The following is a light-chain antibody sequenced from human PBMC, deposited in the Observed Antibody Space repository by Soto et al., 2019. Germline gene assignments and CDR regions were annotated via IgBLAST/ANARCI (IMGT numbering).Light chain of an antibody. CDR1: QSIGNS. CDR2: DAS. J-gene: IGKJ4*01. Sequence: EIVMTQSPATLSVSPGERATLSCRASQSIGNSLAWYQQKPGQAPRLLIYDASTRATGVPDRFSGSGSGTEFTLTISSLQSEDFAVYYCQHYNNWPLTFGGGTKVEIK. CDR3: QHYNNWPLT. V-gene: IGKV3D-15*01.